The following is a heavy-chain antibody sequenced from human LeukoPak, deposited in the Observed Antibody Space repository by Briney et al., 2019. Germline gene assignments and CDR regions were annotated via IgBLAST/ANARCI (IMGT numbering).Heavy chain of an antibody. J-gene: IGHJ4*02. CDR2: IYTSGST. CDR3: ARSSTPGVAFDY. CDR1: GGSISSYY. Sequence: SETLSFTCTVSGGSISSYYWSWIRQPPGKGLEWIGYIYTSGSTNYNPSLKSRVTISVDTSKNQFSLKLSSVTAADTAVYYCARSSTPGVAFDYWGQGTLVTVSP. D-gene: IGHD5/OR15-5a*01. V-gene: IGHV4-4*09.